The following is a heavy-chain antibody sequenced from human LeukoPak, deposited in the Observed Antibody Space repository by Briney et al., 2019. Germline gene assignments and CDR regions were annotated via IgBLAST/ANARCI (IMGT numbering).Heavy chain of an antibody. V-gene: IGHV3-20*04. CDR1: GFTFDDYG. Sequence: GGSLRLSCEASGFTFDDYGMSWVRQPPGKGLEWVSGINRDGGSTDYADSVKGRFTISRDNAKNSHFLQMNSLRVEDTALYYCARGFRNGPFDCWGQGTLVTVSS. J-gene: IGHJ4*02. CDR2: INRDGGST. D-gene: IGHD2-8*01. CDR3: ARGFRNGPFDC.